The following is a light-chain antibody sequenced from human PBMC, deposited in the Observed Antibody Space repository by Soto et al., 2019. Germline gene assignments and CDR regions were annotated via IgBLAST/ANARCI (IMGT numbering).Light chain of an antibody. J-gene: IGLJ2*01. CDR3: VAWDDSLNGYVV. CDR2: SNN. CDR1: SPNIGSNT. V-gene: IGLV1-44*01. Sequence: LTQPPSASGTPGQRVTISCSGSSPNIGSNTVNWYQQLPRTAPKLVIYSNNQRPSGVPDRFSGSKSGTSASLAISGLQSEDEADYYCVAWDDSLNGYVVFGGGTKVTVL.